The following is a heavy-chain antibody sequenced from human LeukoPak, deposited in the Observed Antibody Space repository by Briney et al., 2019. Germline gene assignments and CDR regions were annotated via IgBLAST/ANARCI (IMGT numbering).Heavy chain of an antibody. CDR1: GDSVSSNNAG. J-gene: IGHJ4*02. Sequence: SQTLSLTCGISGDSVSSNNAGWNWIRQSPSRGLEWLGGTYYRSKWYTDYAVSVKSRITINPDTSKNQFSLQVNSVTPEDTAVYYCARSSSNHFDSWGQGTLVTVSS. V-gene: IGHV6-1*01. CDR2: TYYRSKWYT. D-gene: IGHD2-2*01. CDR3: ARSSSNHFDS.